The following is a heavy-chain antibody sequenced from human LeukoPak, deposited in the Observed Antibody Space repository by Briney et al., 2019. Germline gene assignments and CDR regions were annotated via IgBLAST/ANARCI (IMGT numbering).Heavy chain of an antibody. CDR1: GFTFSSYA. Sequence: GGSLRLSCAASGFTFSSYAMSWVRQAPGKGLEWVSAISGSGGSTYYADSVKGRFTISRDNSKNTLYLQMNSLRAEDTAVYYCAKGYYIDYYYYMDVWGKGTTVTVSS. CDR3: AKGYYIDYYYYMDV. J-gene: IGHJ6*03. V-gene: IGHV3-23*01. D-gene: IGHD3-10*01. CDR2: ISGSGGST.